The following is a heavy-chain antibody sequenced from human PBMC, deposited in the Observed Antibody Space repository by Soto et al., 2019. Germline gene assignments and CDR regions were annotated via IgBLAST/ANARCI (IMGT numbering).Heavy chain of an antibody. CDR3: ARASGGFGEFQDYFDY. J-gene: IGHJ4*02. Sequence: SETLSLTCTVSGGSISSGGYYWSWIRQHPGKGLEWIGYIYYSGSTYYNPSLKSRVTISVDTSKNQFSLKLSSVTAADTAVYYCARASGGFGEFQDYFDYWGQGTLVTVSS. CDR2: IYYSGST. V-gene: IGHV4-31*03. D-gene: IGHD3-10*01. CDR1: GGSISSGGYY.